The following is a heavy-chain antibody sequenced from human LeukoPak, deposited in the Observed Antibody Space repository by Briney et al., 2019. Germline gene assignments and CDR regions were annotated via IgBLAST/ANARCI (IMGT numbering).Heavy chain of an antibody. Sequence: PSQTLSLTCTVSGGSISSGGYYWSWIRQHPGKGLEWIGYIYYSGSTYYNPSLKSRVTISVDTSKHQLSLKLSSATAADTAVYYCARVPGPYPYYYMDVWGKGTTVTVS. CDR2: IYYSGST. V-gene: IGHV4-31*03. CDR1: GGSISSGGYY. CDR3: ARVPGPYPYYYMDV. J-gene: IGHJ6*03.